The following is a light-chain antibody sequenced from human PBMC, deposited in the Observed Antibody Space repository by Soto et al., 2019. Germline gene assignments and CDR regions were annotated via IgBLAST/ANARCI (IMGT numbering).Light chain of an antibody. CDR3: SSYTSSSALVV. V-gene: IGLV2-14*03. CDR2: DVS. CDR1: SSDVGGYDY. J-gene: IGLJ2*01. Sequence: QSVLTQPASVSGSPGQSSTISCTRTSSDVGGYDYVSWYQQHPGKAPKLMIYDVSNRPPGVSNRFSGSKSGNTASLTISGLQAEDEADYYCSSYTSSSALVVFGGGTKVTVL.